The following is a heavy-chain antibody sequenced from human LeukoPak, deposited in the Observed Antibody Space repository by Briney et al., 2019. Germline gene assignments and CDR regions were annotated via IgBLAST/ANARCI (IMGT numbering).Heavy chain of an antibody. D-gene: IGHD1-26*01. J-gene: IGHJ4*02. CDR1: GFTFSGSA. Sequence: TGGSLRLSCAASGFTFSGSAMHWVRQASGKGLEWVGRIRSKANSYATAYAASVKGRFTISRDDSKNTAYLQMNGLKTEDTAVYYCTRVAVGATDYWGQGTLVTVSS. V-gene: IGHV3-73*01. CDR2: IRSKANSYAT. CDR3: TRVAVGATDY.